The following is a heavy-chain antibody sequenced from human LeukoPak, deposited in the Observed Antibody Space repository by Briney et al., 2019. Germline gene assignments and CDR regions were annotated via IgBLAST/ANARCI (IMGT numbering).Heavy chain of an antibody. CDR2: VNPTSGST. V-gene: IGHV1-46*01. CDR1: GDTFASYY. Sequence: ASVKVSCKASGDTFASYYMHWVRQAPGQGLEWMGLVNPTSGSTGYAQKFQGRVTMTRDMSTSTDYMELSSLRSEDTAIYYCARDNSVGDNAWWFDPWGQGTLVTVSS. D-gene: IGHD1-26*01. CDR3: ARDNSVGDNAWWFDP. J-gene: IGHJ5*02.